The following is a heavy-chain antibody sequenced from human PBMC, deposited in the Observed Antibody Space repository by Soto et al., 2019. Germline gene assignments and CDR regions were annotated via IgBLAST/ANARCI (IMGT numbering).Heavy chain of an antibody. D-gene: IGHD4-17*01. Sequence: PGGSRRISGAASGVTLSGDSMNWVGHAPGKGLGSVSYISSSTSTIYYADSVKGRFPISRDHATNSLYLQMNSLRAEDTAVYYGAREGGDLNRFDPWGQGTLVPVSS. CDR1: GVTLSGDS. V-gene: IGHV3-48*01. CDR2: ISSSTSTI. J-gene: IGHJ5*02. CDR3: AREGGDLNRFDP.